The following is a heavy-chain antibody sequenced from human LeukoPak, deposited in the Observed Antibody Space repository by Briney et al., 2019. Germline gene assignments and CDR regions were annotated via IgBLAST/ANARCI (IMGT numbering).Heavy chain of an antibody. CDR1: GYTFTSYD. D-gene: IGHD6-19*01. CDR2: MNPNSGNT. J-gene: IGHJ4*02. V-gene: IGHV1-8*01. CDR3: ARDGYSSGWHTDEQIDY. Sequence: GASVKVSCKASGYTFTSYDINWVRQATGQGLEWMGWMNPNSGNTGYAQKFQGRVTMTRNTSISTAYMELSSLRSEGTAVYYCARDGYSSGWHTDEQIDYWGQGTLVTASS.